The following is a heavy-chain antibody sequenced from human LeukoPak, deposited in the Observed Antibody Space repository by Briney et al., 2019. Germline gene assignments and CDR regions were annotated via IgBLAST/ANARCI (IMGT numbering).Heavy chain of an antibody. CDR1: GFTFSDYY. V-gene: IGHV3-11*06. CDR3: ARASASYFDY. Sequence: GGSLRLSCAASGFTFSDYYMSWIRQAPGKGLEWVSYISSSSSSSYTNYADSVKGRFTISRDNAKNSLYLQLNSLRAEDTAVYYCARASASYFDYWGQGTLVTVSS. J-gene: IGHJ4*02. CDR2: ISSSSSSSYT.